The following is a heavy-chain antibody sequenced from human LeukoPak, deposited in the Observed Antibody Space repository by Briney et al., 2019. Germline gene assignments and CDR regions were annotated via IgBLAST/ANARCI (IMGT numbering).Heavy chain of an antibody. V-gene: IGHV1-46*01. CDR2: INPSGGST. CDR1: GYSFTSYY. Sequence: ASVKVSCKASGYSFTSYYMHWVRQAPGQGLEWMGIINPSGGSTSYAQKFQGRVTMTRDMSTSTVYMELSSLRSEDTAVYYCARALSHRRLMDTTMEQHWFDPWGQGTLVTVSS. J-gene: IGHJ5*02. D-gene: IGHD5-18*01. CDR3: ARALSHRRLMDTTMEQHWFDP.